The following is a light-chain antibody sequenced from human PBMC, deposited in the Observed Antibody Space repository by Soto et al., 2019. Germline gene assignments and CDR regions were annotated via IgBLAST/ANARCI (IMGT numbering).Light chain of an antibody. CDR3: HLRRKWPRT. V-gene: IGKV3-11*01. J-gene: IGKJ2*01. CDR1: QSVSSY. CDR2: GAS. Sequence: EIVLTQSPATLSLSPGERATLSCRASQSVSSYLAWYQQKPGQAPRLLIYGASNRATGIPARFSGSRSGTDFTLTISSLEPEDFAVYYCHLRRKWPRTFGQGTELEIK.